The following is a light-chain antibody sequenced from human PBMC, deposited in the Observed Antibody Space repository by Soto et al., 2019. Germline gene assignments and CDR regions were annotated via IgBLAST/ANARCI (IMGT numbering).Light chain of an antibody. J-gene: IGLJ2*01. Sequence: SYELTQPPSVSVAPGQTARITCGGDNIGSKSVHWYPQKPGQAPVLVVYDDSDRPSGIPERFSGSNSGNTATLTITWVEPGDEADYYCQVWDSSSYHLVFGGGTKLTVL. CDR1: NIGSKS. CDR2: DDS. V-gene: IGLV3-21*02. CDR3: QVWDSSSYHLV.